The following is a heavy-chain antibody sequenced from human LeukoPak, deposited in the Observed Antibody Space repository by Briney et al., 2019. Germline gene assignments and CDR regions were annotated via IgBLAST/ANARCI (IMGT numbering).Heavy chain of an antibody. CDR1: GGSISSYY. V-gene: IGHV4-59*01. Sequence: SETLSLTCTVSGGSISSYYWSWIRQPPGKGLEWIGYIYYSGSTNYNPSLKSRVTISVDTSKNQFSLKLSSVTAADTAVYYCARLYYYDSTLFLDWFDPWGQGTLVTVSS. CDR2: IYYSGST. D-gene: IGHD3-22*01. J-gene: IGHJ5*02. CDR3: ARLYYYDSTLFLDWFDP.